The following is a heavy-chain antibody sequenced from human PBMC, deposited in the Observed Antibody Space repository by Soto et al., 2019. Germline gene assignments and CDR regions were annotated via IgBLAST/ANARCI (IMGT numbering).Heavy chain of an antibody. D-gene: IGHD6-6*01. Sequence: GESLKISCKGSGYSFTSYWISWVRQMPGKGLEWMGRIDPSDSYTNYSPSFQGHVTISADKSTSTAYLQWSSLKASDTAMYYCASRPSYSSSYSYYYGMEVWGQGTTVTVSS. J-gene: IGHJ6*02. V-gene: IGHV5-10-1*01. CDR3: ASRPSYSSSYSYYYGMEV. CDR1: GYSFTSYW. CDR2: IDPSDSYT.